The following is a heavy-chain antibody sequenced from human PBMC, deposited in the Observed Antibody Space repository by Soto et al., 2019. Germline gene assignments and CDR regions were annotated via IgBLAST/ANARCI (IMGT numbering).Heavy chain of an antibody. Sequence: GESLKISCKGSGYSFTSYWISWVRQMPGKGLEWMGRIDPSDSYTNYSPSFQGHVTISADKSISTAYLQWSSLKASDTAMYYCASNDRNYYGMDVWGQGTTVTVSS. V-gene: IGHV5-10-1*01. J-gene: IGHJ6*02. CDR3: ASNDRNYYGMDV. D-gene: IGHD1-1*01. CDR1: GYSFTSYW. CDR2: IDPSDSYT.